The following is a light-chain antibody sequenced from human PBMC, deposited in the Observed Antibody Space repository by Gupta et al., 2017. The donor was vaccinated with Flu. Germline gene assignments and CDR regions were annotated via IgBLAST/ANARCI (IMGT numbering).Light chain of an antibody. Sequence: PACLSASVGERATISCRARQSVSSRFASYQHKPFLPPRLLIYGASTRVTGIRDRFSGSGFGTEFTLAIISLQSEDFAVYYCHQDNCWPGTFGHGTKVEIK. CDR1: QSVSSR. CDR3: HQDNCWPGT. CDR2: GAS. V-gene: IGKV3-15*01. J-gene: IGKJ1*01.